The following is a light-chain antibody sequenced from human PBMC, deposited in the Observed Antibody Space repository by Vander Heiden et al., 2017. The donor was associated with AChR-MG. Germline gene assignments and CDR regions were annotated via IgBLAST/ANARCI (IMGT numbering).Light chain of an antibody. CDR1: QSLLHSHGKTY. CDR2: DVS. Sequence: DIVMTQTPLSLSVTPGQPASISCKSSQSLLHSHGKTYLLWYLQKPRQSPQPLNYDVSSRFSGVPDRCSGSGSGADFTLEISRVETEDVGIYYCMEGTHLKTFGQGTKVEIK. CDR3: MEGTHLKT. V-gene: IGKV2-29*02. J-gene: IGKJ1*01.